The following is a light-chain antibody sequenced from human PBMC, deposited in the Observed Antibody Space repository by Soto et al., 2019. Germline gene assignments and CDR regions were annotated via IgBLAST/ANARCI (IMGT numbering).Light chain of an antibody. V-gene: IGKV1-9*01. CDR1: QGIANF. J-gene: IGKJ3*01. CDR2: GAY. CDR3: KQLNSFPIP. Sequence: IQLTQSPSSLSASVGDRVTISCRASQGIANFLAWYQQKPGKAPKLLIYGAYNLQSGVQSRFSGSGSGIDFTLTISSLQPEDFATYYWKQLNSFPIPFGPGTKVDIK.